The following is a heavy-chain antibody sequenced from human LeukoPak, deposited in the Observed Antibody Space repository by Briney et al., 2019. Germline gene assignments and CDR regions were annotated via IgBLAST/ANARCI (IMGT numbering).Heavy chain of an antibody. Sequence: ASVTVSCKASGYTFNGYYIHWVRQAPGQGLEWMGWINPNSGGTNYAQKFQGRVTMTRDTSISTAYMEVRRLRPDDTAVYFCARHYYDSTGYSNWFDRWGQGTLVTVSS. J-gene: IGHJ5*02. CDR1: GYTFNGYY. CDR3: ARHYYDSTGYSNWFDR. D-gene: IGHD3-22*01. V-gene: IGHV1-2*02. CDR2: INPNSGGT.